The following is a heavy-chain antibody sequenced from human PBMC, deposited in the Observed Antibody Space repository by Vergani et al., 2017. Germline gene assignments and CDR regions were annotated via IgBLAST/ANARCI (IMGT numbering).Heavy chain of an antibody. Sequence: QVHLVQSGAEVKKPGASVKISCKASGYTFTTYAVHWVRQAPGQSLEWMGWINAGNGNTNYAQKLQGRVTMTTDTSTSTAYMELRSLRSDDTAVYYCARDYSARSYGYGSVGDYWGQGTLVTVSS. J-gene: IGHJ4*02. CDR3: ARDYSARSYGYGSVGDY. V-gene: IGHV1-3*01. D-gene: IGHD5-18*01. CDR2: INAGNGNT. CDR1: GYTFTTYA.